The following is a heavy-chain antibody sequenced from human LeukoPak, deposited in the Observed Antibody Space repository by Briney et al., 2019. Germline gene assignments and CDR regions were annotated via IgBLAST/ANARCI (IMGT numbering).Heavy chain of an antibody. D-gene: IGHD2-15*01. CDR3: AKVLLRALDYMDV. J-gene: IGHJ6*03. V-gene: IGHV3-23*01. CDR1: GFTFSSYG. CDR2: ISGSGGST. Sequence: GGSLRLSCAASGFTFSSYGMSWVRQAPGKRLEWVSAISGSGGSTYYADSVKGRFTISRDNSKNTLYLQMNSLRAEDTAVYYCAKVLLRALDYMDVWGKGTTVTVSS.